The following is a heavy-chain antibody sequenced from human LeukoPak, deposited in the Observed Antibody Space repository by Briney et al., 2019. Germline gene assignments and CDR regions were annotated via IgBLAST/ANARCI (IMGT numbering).Heavy chain of an antibody. CDR2: ISSGGSVM. Sequence: GGSLRLSCAASGFTFTSYAMSRVRQAPGKGPEWISYISSGGSVMHYADSVKGRFTISRDNVENSLYLQMNSLRVEDTAVYYCTRDLEYWGQGVLVTVSS. J-gene: IGHJ4*02. CDR1: GFTFTSYA. V-gene: IGHV3-48*01. CDR3: TRDLEY.